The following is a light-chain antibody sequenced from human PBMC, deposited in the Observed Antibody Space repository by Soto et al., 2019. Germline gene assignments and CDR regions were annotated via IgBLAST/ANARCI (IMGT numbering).Light chain of an antibody. CDR1: SSNIGSNY. CDR2: RNN. V-gene: IGLV1-47*01. CDR3: AAWDDSLSGPV. Sequence: QSVLTQPPSASGTPGQRVTISCSGSSSNIGSNYVYWYQQLPGTAPKLLIYRNNQRPSGVPVRFSGSKSGTTASLAISGLRSEDEAEYYCAAWDDSLSGPVFGGGTKLTVL. J-gene: IGLJ2*01.